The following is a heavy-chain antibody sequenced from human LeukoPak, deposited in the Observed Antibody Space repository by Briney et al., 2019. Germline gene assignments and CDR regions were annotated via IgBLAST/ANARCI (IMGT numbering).Heavy chain of an antibody. CDR3: ARTRYYDFWSGYRDFDY. Sequence: PSETLSLTCTVSDGSISSSSYYWGWIRQPPGKGLEWIGSIYYSGTTYYNPSLKSRVTISVDTSKNQFSLKLSSVTAADTAVYYCARTRYYDFWSGYRDFDYWGQGTLVTVSS. CDR1: DGSISSSSYY. CDR2: IYYSGTT. J-gene: IGHJ4*02. D-gene: IGHD3-3*01. V-gene: IGHV4-39*01.